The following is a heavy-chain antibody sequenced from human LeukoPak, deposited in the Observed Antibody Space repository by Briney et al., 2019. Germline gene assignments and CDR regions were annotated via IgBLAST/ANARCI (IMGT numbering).Heavy chain of an antibody. Sequence: SETLSLTCTVSGGSISSYYWSWIRQPPGKGLEWIGYIYYSGSTNYNPSLKSRVTISVDTSKNQFSLKLSSVTAADTAVYYCARHCDSSWQTPFDYWGQGALVTVSS. J-gene: IGHJ4*02. V-gene: IGHV4-59*08. CDR2: IYYSGST. D-gene: IGHD6-13*01. CDR1: GGSISSYY. CDR3: ARHCDSSWQTPFDY.